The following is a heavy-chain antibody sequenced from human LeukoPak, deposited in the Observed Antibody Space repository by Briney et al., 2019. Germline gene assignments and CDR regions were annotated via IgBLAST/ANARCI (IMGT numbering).Heavy chain of an antibody. CDR2: INHSGST. J-gene: IGHJ6*03. CDR3: ARDTRGISVAGYYYYFYMDV. Sequence: SETLSLTCAVYGGSFSGYYWSWIRQPPGKGLEWIGEINHSGSTNYNPSLKSRVTISVDTSKNQFSLKLSSVTAADTAVYYCARDTRGISVAGYYYYFYMDVWGKGTTVTVSS. CDR1: GGSFSGYY. V-gene: IGHV4-34*01. D-gene: IGHD6-19*01.